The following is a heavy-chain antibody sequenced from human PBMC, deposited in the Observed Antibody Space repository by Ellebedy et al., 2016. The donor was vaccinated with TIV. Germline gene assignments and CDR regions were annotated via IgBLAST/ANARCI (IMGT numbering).Heavy chain of an antibody. CDR3: ARIKGQATD. J-gene: IGHJ4*02. V-gene: IGHV3-7*03. CDR1: GFTFSNYW. CDR2: IKQDGSEQ. Sequence: PGGSLRLSCAASGFTFSNYWMNWVRQAPGKGMEWVANIKQDGSEQYYVDSVKGLFTISRDNAKNSLYLQMNSLRAEDTAVYYCARIKGQATDWGQGTLVTGSS.